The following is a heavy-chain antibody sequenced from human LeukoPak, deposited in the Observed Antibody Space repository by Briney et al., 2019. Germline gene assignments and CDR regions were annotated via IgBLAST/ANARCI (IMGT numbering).Heavy chain of an antibody. CDR3: AKDHESDGYPCLDH. J-gene: IGHJ4*02. V-gene: IGHV3-53*01. Sequence: GGSLRLSCAASGFTVSSDYMGWVRQAPGKGLEWVSTISASGPYYADAVRGRFTISRDNSRNTLSLQMDSLRAEDTAVYYCAKDHESDGYPCLDHWGLGTLVTVSS. D-gene: IGHD3-22*01. CDR2: ISASGP. CDR1: GFTVSSDY.